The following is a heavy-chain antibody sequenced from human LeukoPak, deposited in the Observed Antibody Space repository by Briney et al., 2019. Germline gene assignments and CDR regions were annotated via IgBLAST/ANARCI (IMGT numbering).Heavy chain of an antibody. V-gene: IGHV4-39*01. CDR2: IYYSGST. CDR3: ARVRVVPYYFDY. D-gene: IGHD3-3*01. CDR1: GPSISSSSYY. Sequence: PSETLSLTCTVSGPSISSSSYYRGWLRQPPGKGLEWIGSIYYSGSTYYNPSLKSRVTISVDTSKNQFSLKLRSVTAADTAVYYCARVRVVPYYFDYWGQGTLVTVSS. J-gene: IGHJ4*02.